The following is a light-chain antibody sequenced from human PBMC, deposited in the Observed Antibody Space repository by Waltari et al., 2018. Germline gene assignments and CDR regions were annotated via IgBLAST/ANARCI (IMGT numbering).Light chain of an antibody. CDR1: SSDVGSYNL. CDR2: EVS. Sequence: QSALTQPASVSGSPGQSITISCTGTSSDVGSYNLVSWYQQHPGKAPQLMIYEVSKRASVVSRRVSGSKSGNTAFLKVTGLQADDEADYYGCSYAGSSNVVLCGGTKLTVL. J-gene: IGLJ2*01. V-gene: IGLV2-23*02. CDR3: CSYAGSSNVV.